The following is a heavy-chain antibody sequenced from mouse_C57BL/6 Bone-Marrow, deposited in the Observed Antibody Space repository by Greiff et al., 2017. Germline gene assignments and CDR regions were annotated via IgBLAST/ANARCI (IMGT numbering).Heavy chain of an antibody. Sequence: EVKLVESGAEFVRPGASVKLSCTASGFNIKDDYMHWVKQRPEQGLEWIGWIDPENGDTEYASKVPGRATITVDTSSNTAYLQLSSLTSEDTAVYYCTSIAYWGQGTLVTVSA. J-gene: IGHJ3*01. CDR3: TSIAY. CDR2: IDPENGDT. CDR1: GFNIKDDY. V-gene: IGHV14-4*01.